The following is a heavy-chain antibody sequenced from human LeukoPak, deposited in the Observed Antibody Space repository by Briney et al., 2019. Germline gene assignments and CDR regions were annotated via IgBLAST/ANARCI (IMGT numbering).Heavy chain of an antibody. CDR2: IKPDGSET. CDR1: GFTLSDYW. Sequence: GGSLRLSCVVSGFTLSDYWMSWVRHAPGKGLEWVAYIKPDGSETSYVGSVKGRFIISRDNAKNSLYLQMNTLRAEDTAVYYCVSGHWQFAFWGQGALVTVSS. CDR3: VSGHWQFAF. J-gene: IGHJ4*02. D-gene: IGHD2-21*01. V-gene: IGHV3-7*05.